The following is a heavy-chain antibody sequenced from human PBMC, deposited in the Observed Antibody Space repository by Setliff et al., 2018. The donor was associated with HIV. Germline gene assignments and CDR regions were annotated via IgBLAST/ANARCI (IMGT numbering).Heavy chain of an antibody. V-gene: IGHV1-24*01. J-gene: IGHJ6*03. CDR2: FDPEDGET. D-gene: IGHD3-10*01. CDR3: ATFRRGSGRYYYYMDV. CDR1: GYSLTDFS. Sequence: RASVKVSCKFSGYSLTDFSIHWVRQAPGKGLEWMGGFDPEDGETIYAQKFQGRVTMTEDTSTDTAYMELSSLRSQDTALYYCATFRRGSGRYYYYMDVWGKGTTVTVSS.